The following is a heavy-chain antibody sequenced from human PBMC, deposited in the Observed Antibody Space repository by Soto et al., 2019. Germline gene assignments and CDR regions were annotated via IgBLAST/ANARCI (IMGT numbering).Heavy chain of an antibody. V-gene: IGHV3-21*01. CDR3: AKGGPGGAFDY. CDR1: GFTFSSYS. Sequence: GGSLRLACAASGFTFSSYSMNWVRQAPGKGLEWVSSISSSSSYIYYADSVKGRFTISRDNAKNSLYLQMNSLRAEDTAVYYCAKGGPGGAFDYWGQGTLVTVSS. J-gene: IGHJ4*02. D-gene: IGHD2-15*01. CDR2: ISSSSSYI.